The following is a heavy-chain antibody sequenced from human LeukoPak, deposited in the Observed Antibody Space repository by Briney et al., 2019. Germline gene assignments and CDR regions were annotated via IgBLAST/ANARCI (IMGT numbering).Heavy chain of an antibody. CDR1: GFTFSSYG. Sequence: GGSLRLSCAASGFTFSSYGMPWVRQAPGKGLEWVAVIWYDGSNKYYAYSVKGRFTISRDNSKNTLYLQMNSLRAEDTAVYYCGKDWSGDSSAPDFDYWGQGTLVTVSS. CDR2: IWYDGSNK. CDR3: GKDWSGDSSAPDFDY. J-gene: IGHJ4*02. V-gene: IGHV3-33*06. D-gene: IGHD6-25*01.